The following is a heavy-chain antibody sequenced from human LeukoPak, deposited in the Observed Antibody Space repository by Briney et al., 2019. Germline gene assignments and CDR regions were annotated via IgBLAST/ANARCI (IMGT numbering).Heavy chain of an antibody. D-gene: IGHD5-12*01. Sequence: GASVKVSCKASGYTFTCYGISWVRQAPGQGLEWIGWISSYNGNTNYAQNLQGRVTMTTDTSTSTAYMELRSLRADYTAVYYCARGRGSTSRDWGQGTLVTVSS. CDR3: ARGRGSTSRD. CDR2: ISSYNGNT. V-gene: IGHV1-18*01. J-gene: IGHJ4*02. CDR1: GYTFTCYG.